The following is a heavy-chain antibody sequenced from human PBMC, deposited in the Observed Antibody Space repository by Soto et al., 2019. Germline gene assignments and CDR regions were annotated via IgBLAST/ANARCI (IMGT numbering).Heavy chain of an antibody. V-gene: IGHV3-30*18. CDR1: GFTFSSYG. CDR2: ISYDGSNK. J-gene: IGHJ5*02. D-gene: IGHD6-6*01. Sequence: WGSLRLSCAASGFTFSSYGMHWVRQAPGKGLEWVAVISYDGSNKYYADSVKGRFTISRDNSKNTLYLQMNSLRAEDTAVYYCAKDGSSSSWFDPWGQGTLVTVSS. CDR3: AKDGSSSSWFDP.